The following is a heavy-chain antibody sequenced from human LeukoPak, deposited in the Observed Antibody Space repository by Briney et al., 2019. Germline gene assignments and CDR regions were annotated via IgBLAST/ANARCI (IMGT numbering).Heavy chain of an antibody. V-gene: IGHV1-46*01. J-gene: IGHJ4*02. CDR2: INPSGGST. Sequence: GASVKVSCKASGYTFTGYYMHWVRQAPGQGLEWMGIINPSGGSTTYAQKFQGRVTMTRDTSTSTVYMDLSSLRSKDTAVYYCARDAMSSVTTSPHYFDYWGQGTLVTVSS. CDR1: GYTFTGYY. D-gene: IGHD4-17*01. CDR3: ARDAMSSVTTSPHYFDY.